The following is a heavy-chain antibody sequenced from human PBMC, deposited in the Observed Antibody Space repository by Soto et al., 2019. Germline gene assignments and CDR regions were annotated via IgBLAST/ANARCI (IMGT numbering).Heavy chain of an antibody. V-gene: IGHV3-23*01. J-gene: IGHJ4*02. D-gene: IGHD3-16*01. CDR2: ISGSGGST. CDR3: AKSSVAWGADDY. Sequence: EVQLLESGGGLVQPGGSLRLSCAASGFTFSSYAMSWVRQAPGKGLEWVSAISGSGGSTYYADSVKGRFTISRDNSKNALYLQLNSLRAEDTAVYYCAKSSVAWGADDYWGQGTLVTVSS. CDR1: GFTFSSYA.